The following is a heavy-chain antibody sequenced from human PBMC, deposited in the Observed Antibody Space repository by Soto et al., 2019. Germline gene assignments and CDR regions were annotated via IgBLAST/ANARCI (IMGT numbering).Heavy chain of an antibody. Sequence: GGSLRLSCAASGFTFSDYYMSWIRQAPGKGLEWVSYISSSGSTIYYADSVKGRFTISRDNAKNSLYLQMNSLRAEDTAVYYCARAGYCSGGSCYVYYYYMDVWGKGTTVTVSS. CDR3: ARAGYCSGGSCYVYYYYMDV. V-gene: IGHV3-11*01. CDR2: ISSSGSTI. J-gene: IGHJ6*03. CDR1: GFTFSDYY. D-gene: IGHD2-15*01.